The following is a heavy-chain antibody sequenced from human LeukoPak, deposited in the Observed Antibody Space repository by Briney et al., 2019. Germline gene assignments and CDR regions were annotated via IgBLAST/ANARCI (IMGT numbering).Heavy chain of an antibody. V-gene: IGHV3-53*01. CDR1: TFAFSAYH. J-gene: IGHJ4*02. CDR3: AKGRNYFPIDY. D-gene: IGHD2/OR15-2a*01. Sequence: GGSLRLSCAASTFAFSAYHVTWVRQTPGRGLEWVSVFLNDGRAFYADSVRGRFTISTDNSRNTVDLQMNSLGAEDTAVYYCAKGRNYFPIDYWGQGTLVTVSS. CDR2: FLNDGRA.